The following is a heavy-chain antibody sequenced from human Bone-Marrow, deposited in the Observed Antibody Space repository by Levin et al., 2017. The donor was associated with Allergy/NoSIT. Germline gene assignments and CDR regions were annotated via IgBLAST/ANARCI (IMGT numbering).Heavy chain of an antibody. V-gene: IGHV3-23*01. CDR2: INDSGGST. Sequence: GESLKISCAASGFSFNNYAMSWVRQAAGKGLEWVSNINDSGGSTHYAASVKARFTISRDNSKNTLYLQMNSLRAEDTAIYYCAKGYDSSDVYFDHWGQGTLVTVSS. CDR3: AKGYDSSDVYFDH. J-gene: IGHJ4*02. CDR1: GFSFNNYA. D-gene: IGHD3-22*01.